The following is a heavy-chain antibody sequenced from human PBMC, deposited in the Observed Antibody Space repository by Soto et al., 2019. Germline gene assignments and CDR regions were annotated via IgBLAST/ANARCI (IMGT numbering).Heavy chain of an antibody. D-gene: IGHD3-22*01. V-gene: IGHV4-59*02. J-gene: IGHJ6*02. CDR1: GDSVTSDY. CDR3: TRGKWFPRGYGMDV. CDR2: IYLGGSA. Sequence: SETLSLTCTVSGDSVTSDYWSWIRQPPGKRLEYIGFIYLGGSANYDPSLESRVTISPDKSKNQLSLRLTSVTAADTAVYYCTRGKWFPRGYGMDVWGRGTTVTVSS.